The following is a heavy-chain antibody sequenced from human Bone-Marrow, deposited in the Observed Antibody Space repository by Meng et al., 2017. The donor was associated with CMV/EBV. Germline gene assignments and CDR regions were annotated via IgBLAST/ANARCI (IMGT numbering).Heavy chain of an antibody. Sequence: SETLSLTCTVSGGSISSSSYYWGWIRQPPGKGLEWIGSIYYSGSTYYNPSLKSRVTISVDTSKNQFSLKLSSVTAADTAVYYCARDQDFWSGYHTHNFDYWARERWSPSPQ. CDR3: ARDQDFWSGYHTHNFDY. D-gene: IGHD3-3*01. CDR2: IYYSGST. CDR1: GGSISSSSYY. J-gene: IGHJ4*02. V-gene: IGHV4-39*07.